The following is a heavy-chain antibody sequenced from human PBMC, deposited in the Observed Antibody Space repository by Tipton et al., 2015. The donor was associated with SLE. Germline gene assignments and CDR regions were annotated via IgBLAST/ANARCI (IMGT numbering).Heavy chain of an antibody. J-gene: IGHJ6*02. CDR2: IYYSGST. CDR3: ARDRRTYDFWSGYSDYYYGMDV. D-gene: IGHD3-3*01. Sequence: TLSLTCTVSGGSINSGNYYWSWIRQPPGKGLEWIGYIYYSGSTNYNPSLKSRVTISVDTSKNQFSLKLSSVTAADTAVYYCARDRRTYDFWSGYSDYYYGMDVWGQGTTVTVSS. CDR1: GGSINSGNYY. V-gene: IGHV4-61*01.